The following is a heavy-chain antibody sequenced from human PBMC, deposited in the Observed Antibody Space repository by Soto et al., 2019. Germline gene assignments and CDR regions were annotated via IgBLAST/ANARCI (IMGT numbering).Heavy chain of an antibody. Sequence: QVQLVQSGAEVKKPGSSVKVSCKASGGTFSSYTISWVRQAPGQGLEWMGRIIPILGIANYAQKFQGRVTITADKATSTAYMEMSSLRSEDTAVYYCARGQGSANWFDPWGQGTLVTVSS. CDR2: IIPILGIA. D-gene: IGHD2-15*01. CDR1: GGTFSSYT. V-gene: IGHV1-69*02. CDR3: ARGQGSANWFDP. J-gene: IGHJ5*02.